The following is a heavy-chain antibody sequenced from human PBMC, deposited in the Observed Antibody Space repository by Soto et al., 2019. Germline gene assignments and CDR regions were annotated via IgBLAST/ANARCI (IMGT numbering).Heavy chain of an antibody. D-gene: IGHD6-19*01. CDR3: ARDHIAVAGTFDY. J-gene: IGHJ4*02. V-gene: IGHV3-33*01. CDR1: GFTFSSYG. Sequence: QAQLVESGGGVVQPGRSLRLSCAASGFTFSSYGMHWVRQAPGKGLEWVAVIWYDGSNKYYADSVKGRFTISRDNSKNTLYLQMNSLRAEDTAVYYCARDHIAVAGTFDYWGQGTLVTVSS. CDR2: IWYDGSNK.